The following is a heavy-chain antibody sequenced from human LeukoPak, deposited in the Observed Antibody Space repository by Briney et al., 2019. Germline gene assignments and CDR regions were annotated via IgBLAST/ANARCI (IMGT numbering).Heavy chain of an antibody. Sequence: ASVKVSCKASGYTFTSYGISWVRQAPGQGLEWMGWTSAYNGNTSYAQKLQGRVTMTTDTSTSTAYMELRSLRSDDTAVYYCARDASYSSSWYTGDYYFDYWGQGTLVTVSS. CDR3: ARDASYSSSWYTGDYYFDY. CDR2: TSAYNGNT. CDR1: GYTFTSYG. D-gene: IGHD6-13*01. J-gene: IGHJ4*02. V-gene: IGHV1-18*01.